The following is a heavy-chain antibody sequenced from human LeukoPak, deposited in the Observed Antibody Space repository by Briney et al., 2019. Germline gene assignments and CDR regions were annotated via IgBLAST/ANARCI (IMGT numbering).Heavy chain of an antibody. CDR1: GFTFSSYS. CDR2: ISGSGGST. Sequence: PGGSLRLSCAASGFTFSSYSMNWVRQAPGKGLEWVSAISGSGGSTYYADSVKGRFTISRDNSKNTLYLQMNSLRAEDTAVYYCAKDHHSSGYYYEDYFDYWGQGTLVTVSS. CDR3: AKDHHSSGYYYEDYFDY. D-gene: IGHD3-22*01. J-gene: IGHJ4*02. V-gene: IGHV3-23*01.